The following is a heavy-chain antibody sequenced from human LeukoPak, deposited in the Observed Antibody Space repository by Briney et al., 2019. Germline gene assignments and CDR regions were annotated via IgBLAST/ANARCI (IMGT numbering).Heavy chain of an antibody. V-gene: IGHV4-39*01. CDR3: ATPMVRGVIII. D-gene: IGHD3-10*01. J-gene: IGHJ4*02. CDR1: GGSISSSSYY. Sequence: SSETLSLTCTVSGGSISSSSYYWGWIRQPPGKGLEWIGSIYYSGSTYYNPSLKSRVTISVDTSKNQFSLKLSSVTAADTAVYYCATPMVRGVIIIWGQGTLVTVSS. CDR2: IYYSGST.